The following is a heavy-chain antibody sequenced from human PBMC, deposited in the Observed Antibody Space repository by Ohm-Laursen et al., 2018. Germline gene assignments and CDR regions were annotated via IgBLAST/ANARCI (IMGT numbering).Heavy chain of an antibody. CDR3: ARIESDSGGYWYFGMDV. V-gene: IGHV4-59*11. CDR2: IYYSGTT. D-gene: IGHD3-22*01. J-gene: IGHJ6*02. CDR1: GAPISTHY. Sequence: SETLSLTCTVSGAPISTHYWSWIRQPPGKGLEWIGYIYYSGTTNYNPSLKSRVTISLNTSKNQFSLKLSSVTAADTALYYCARIESDSGGYWYFGMDVWGQGTTVTVSS.